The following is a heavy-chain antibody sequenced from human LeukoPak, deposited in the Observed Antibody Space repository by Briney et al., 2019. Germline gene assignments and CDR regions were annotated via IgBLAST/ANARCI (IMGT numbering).Heavy chain of an antibody. Sequence: SEALSLTCTVSGGSISSSSYYWGWIRQPPGEGLEWIGRIYYSGSTYYNPSLKSRVTISVDTSNNQFSLKPRAVTAADTAVYYCARQLLHKYGSWSYCSSPFDYWGQGTLVTVSS. CDR3: ARQLLHKYGSWSYCSSPFDY. J-gene: IGHJ4*02. CDR1: GGSISSSSYY. CDR2: IYYSGST. D-gene: IGHD3-10*01. V-gene: IGHV4-39*01.